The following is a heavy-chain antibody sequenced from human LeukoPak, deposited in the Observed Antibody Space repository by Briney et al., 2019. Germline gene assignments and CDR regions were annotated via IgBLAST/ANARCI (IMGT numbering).Heavy chain of an antibody. Sequence: SETLSLTCAVYGGSFSGYYWSWIRQPPGKGLEWIGEINHSGSTNYNPSLKSRVTISVDTSKNQFSLKLSSVTAADTAVYYCARDAPERPLDYWGQGTLVTVSS. CDR1: GGSFSGYY. CDR2: INHSGST. V-gene: IGHV4-34*01. J-gene: IGHJ4*02. D-gene: IGHD1-1*01. CDR3: ARDAPERPLDY.